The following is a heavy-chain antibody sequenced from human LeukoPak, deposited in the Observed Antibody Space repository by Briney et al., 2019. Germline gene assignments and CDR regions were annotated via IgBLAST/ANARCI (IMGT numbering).Heavy chain of an antibody. CDR2: IYHSGST. Sequence: SETLSLTCAVSGYSISGGYYWGWIRQPPGKGLEWIGSIYHSGSTYYNPSLKSRVTISVDTFKNQFSLKVSSVTAADTAMYYCARGRTAVADLHHWGQGTLVTVSS. J-gene: IGHJ1*01. CDR3: ARGRTAVADLHH. V-gene: IGHV4-38-2*01. CDR1: GYSISGGYY. D-gene: IGHD6-19*01.